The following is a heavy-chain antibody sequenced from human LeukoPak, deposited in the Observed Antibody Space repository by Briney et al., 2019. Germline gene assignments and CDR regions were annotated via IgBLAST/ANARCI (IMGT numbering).Heavy chain of an antibody. CDR1: GGSINSYY. V-gene: IGHV4-59*01. CDR2: IYYSGST. J-gene: IGHJ4*02. CDR3: ARGFWEYNFDY. D-gene: IGHD3-3*01. Sequence: PSETLSLTCTVAGGSINSYYWSWIRQPPGKGLEWIGYIYYSGSTNYNPSLKSRVTISVDTSKNQFSLKLSSVTGADTAVYYCARGFWEYNFDYWGQGTLVTVSS.